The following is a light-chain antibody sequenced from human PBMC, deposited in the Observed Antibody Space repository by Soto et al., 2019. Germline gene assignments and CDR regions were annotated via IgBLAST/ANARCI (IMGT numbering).Light chain of an antibody. V-gene: IGKV1-5*03. CDR1: QSLSGW. Sequence: IQMTQSPSTVSASKGDRVTITCRASQSLSGWLAWYQQEPGKAPKLLIYMASSLASGVPSRFSGSGSGTEFTLTISSLQPDDFATYYCQQYDGYSWTFGQGSNADNK. CDR3: QQYDGYSWT. J-gene: IGKJ1*01. CDR2: MAS.